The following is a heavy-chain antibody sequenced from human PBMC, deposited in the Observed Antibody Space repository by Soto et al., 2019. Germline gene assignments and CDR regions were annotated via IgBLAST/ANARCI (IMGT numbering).Heavy chain of an antibody. Sequence: GGSLRLSCAASGFTFDDYTMHWVRQAPGKGLEWVSLISWDGGSTYYADSVKGRFTISRDNSKNSLYLQMNSLRTEDTALYYCPKDMGTPPSYGMDVWGQGTKVTVSS. V-gene: IGHV3-43*01. CDR2: ISWDGGST. CDR3: PKDMGTPPSYGMDV. J-gene: IGHJ6*02. CDR1: GFTFDDYT. D-gene: IGHD1-1*01.